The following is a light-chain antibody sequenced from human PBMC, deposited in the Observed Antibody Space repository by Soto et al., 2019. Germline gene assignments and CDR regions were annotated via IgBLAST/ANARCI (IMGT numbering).Light chain of an antibody. CDR2: AAS. CDR3: QQNYSTPLT. CDR1: QSISSY. Sequence: DIQMTQSPSSLSASVGDRVTITCRASQSISSYLNWYQQKPGKAPKLLIYAASSLQSGVPSRFSGSGSGTDFTLTINSLQPEDFATYYCQQNYSTPLTFGGGTKVDI. J-gene: IGKJ4*01. V-gene: IGKV1-39*01.